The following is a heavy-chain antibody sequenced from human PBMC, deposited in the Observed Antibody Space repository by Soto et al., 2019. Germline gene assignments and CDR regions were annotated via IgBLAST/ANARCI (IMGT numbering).Heavy chain of an antibody. Sequence: QVQLQESGPGVVEPSQTLSLTCTISGGSISSGNHYWSWIRQNPGKGLEWIGYIHYTGSTYYNPSLERRVTIAIDTSKNQFSLSLNSVTVADTVVFYCAREVIAPADSDAFDIWGQGTMVTVSS. J-gene: IGHJ3*02. D-gene: IGHD6-13*01. V-gene: IGHV4-31*03. CDR3: AREVIAPADSDAFDI. CDR1: GGSISSGNHY. CDR2: IHYTGST.